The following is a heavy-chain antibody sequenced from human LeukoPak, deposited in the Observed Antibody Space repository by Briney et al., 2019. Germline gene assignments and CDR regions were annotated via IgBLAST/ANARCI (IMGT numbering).Heavy chain of an antibody. CDR2: NYPGDSNN. D-gene: IGHD3-22*01. J-gene: IGHJ4*02. CDR1: GFSFTSYW. V-gene: IGHV5-51*01. CDR3: GRREYDSSGSCGD. Sequence: GESLKIFCKAFGFSFTSYWIAWVRRMPRKGLEWMGINYPGDSNNRYSASFQGQVTITADKPTNTAFPPKRNLKTSEHAMLYCGRREYDSSGSCGDWGEGTLVTVSS.